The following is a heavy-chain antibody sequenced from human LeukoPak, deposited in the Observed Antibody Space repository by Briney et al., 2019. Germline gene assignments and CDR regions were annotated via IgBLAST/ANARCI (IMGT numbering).Heavy chain of an antibody. D-gene: IGHD3-10*01. CDR1: GGSISTYY. J-gene: IGHJ4*02. CDR2: IYYSGST. Sequence: PSETLSLTCTVSGGSISTYYWSWIRQPPGKGLEWIGYIYYSGSTNYNPSLKSRVTMSVDTSKNQFSLKLSSVTAADTAVYYCARSPYYGSGSYYYAGFDYWGQGTLVTVSS. V-gene: IGHV4-59*01. CDR3: ARSPYYGSGSYYYAGFDY.